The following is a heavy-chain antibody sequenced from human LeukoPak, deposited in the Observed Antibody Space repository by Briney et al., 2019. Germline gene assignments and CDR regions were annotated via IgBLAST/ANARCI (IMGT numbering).Heavy chain of an antibody. V-gene: IGHV3-64D*06. CDR3: ARKDNSGKGPYYYDF. J-gene: IGHJ4*02. D-gene: IGHD3-22*01. CDR1: GFTFSSYA. CDR2: ISSNGGST. Sequence: GGSLRLSCSASGFTFSSYAMHWVRQAPGKGLEYVSAISSNGGSTYYADSVKGRFTISRDNSKNTLYLQMSSLRAEDTAVYYCARKDNSGKGPYYYDFWGQGILVTVSS.